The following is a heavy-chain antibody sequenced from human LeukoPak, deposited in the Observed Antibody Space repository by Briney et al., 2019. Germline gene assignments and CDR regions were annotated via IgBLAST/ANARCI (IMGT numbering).Heavy chain of an antibody. Sequence: PSETLSLTCTVSGGSISSYYWSWIRQPPGKGLEWIGEINHSGSTNYNPSLKSRVTISVDTSKNQFSLKLSSVTAADTAVYYCARVRRWLQAFDYWGQGTLVTVSS. CDR2: INHSGST. V-gene: IGHV4-34*01. J-gene: IGHJ4*02. CDR3: ARVRRWLQAFDY. CDR1: GGSISSYY. D-gene: IGHD5-24*01.